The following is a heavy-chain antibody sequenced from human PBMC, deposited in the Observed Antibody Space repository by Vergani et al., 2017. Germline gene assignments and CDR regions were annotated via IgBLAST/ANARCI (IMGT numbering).Heavy chain of an antibody. J-gene: IGHJ3*02. CDR1: GGSISSGGYY. V-gene: IGHV4-31*03. CDR3: ARAWTAASDAFDI. D-gene: IGHD2-2*01. Sequence: QVQLQESGPGLVKPSQTLSLTCTVSGGSISSGGYYWSWIRQHPGKGLEWIGYIYHSGSTYYNPSLKSRVTISVDRSKNQFSLKLSSVTAADTAVYYCARAWTAASDAFDIWGQGTMVTVSS. CDR2: IYHSGST.